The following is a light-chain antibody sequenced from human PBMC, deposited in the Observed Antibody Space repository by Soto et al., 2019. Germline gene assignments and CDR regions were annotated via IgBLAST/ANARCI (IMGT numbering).Light chain of an antibody. Sequence: QSVLTQPPSASGTPGQRVTISCSGSSSNIGSNTVNWYQQLPGTAPKLLISRNDQRPSGVPDRFSGSKSGTTATLAISGLQSEYEAEYYCAAWDDSLNGVVFVGGTKLTVL. V-gene: IGLV1-44*01. J-gene: IGLJ2*01. CDR1: SSNIGSNT. CDR2: RND. CDR3: AAWDDSLNGVV.